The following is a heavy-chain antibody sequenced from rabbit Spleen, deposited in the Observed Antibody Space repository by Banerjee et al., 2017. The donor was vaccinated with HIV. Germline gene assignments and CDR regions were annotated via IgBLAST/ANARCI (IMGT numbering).Heavy chain of an antibody. J-gene: IGHJ6*01. CDR1: GFSFSSNW. D-gene: IGHD8-1*01. Sequence: LEESGGGLVKPGGTLTLTCTVSGFSFSSNWICWVRQAPGKGLEWIACIDTVDGDTVYASWAKGRFTISKTSSTTVTLQMTSLTAADTATYFCARDSGSSFSSYGMDLWGPGTLVTVS. CDR2: IDTVDGDT. V-gene: IGHV1S45*01. CDR3: ARDSGSSFSSYGMDL.